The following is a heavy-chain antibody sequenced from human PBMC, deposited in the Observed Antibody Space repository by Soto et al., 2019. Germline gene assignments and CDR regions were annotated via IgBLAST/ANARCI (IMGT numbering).Heavy chain of an antibody. V-gene: IGHV4-59*01. Sequence: QVQLQESGPGLLKPSETLSLTCTVSGGSISSYYWSWIRQPPGKGLEWIGYIYYSGSTNYNPSLNSRVTISVDTSKNQSSLKLSSVTAADTAVYYCARLDYDDSTGTIDYWGQGTLVTVSS. CDR3: ARLDYDDSTGTIDY. CDR2: IYYSGST. D-gene: IGHD3-22*01. CDR1: GGSISSYY. J-gene: IGHJ4*02.